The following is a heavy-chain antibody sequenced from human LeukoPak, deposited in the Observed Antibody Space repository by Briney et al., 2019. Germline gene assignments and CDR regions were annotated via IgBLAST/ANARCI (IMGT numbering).Heavy chain of an antibody. CDR2: IYYSGST. V-gene: IGHV4-30-4*08. CDR1: GGSISSGDYY. Sequence: SETLSLTCTVSGGSISSGDYYWSWIRQPPGKGLEWIGYIYYSGSTYYNPSLKSRVTISVDTSKNRFSLKLSSVTAADTAVYYCASRVTYYYDSSGPDAFDIWGQGTMVTVSS. CDR3: ASRVTYYYDSSGPDAFDI. J-gene: IGHJ3*02. D-gene: IGHD3-22*01.